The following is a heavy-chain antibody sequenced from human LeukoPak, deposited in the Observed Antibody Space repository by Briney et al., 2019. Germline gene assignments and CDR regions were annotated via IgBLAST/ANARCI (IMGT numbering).Heavy chain of an antibody. Sequence: SETLSLTCAVYGGSFSGYYWSWIRQPPGKGLEWIGNIRYNGNTYSNPSLKSRVTISVDTSKNQFSMKLSSVTAADKAMYYCARYAALSGPNWLDPWGRGTLVTVSS. V-gene: IGHV4-59*01. J-gene: IGHJ5*02. CDR2: IRYNGNT. CDR1: GGSFSGYY. D-gene: IGHD6-19*01. CDR3: ARYAALSGPNWLDP.